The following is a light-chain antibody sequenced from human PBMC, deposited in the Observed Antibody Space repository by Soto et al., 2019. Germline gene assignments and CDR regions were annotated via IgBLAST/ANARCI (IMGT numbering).Light chain of an antibody. CDR1: QSVGSF. CDR2: GAS. J-gene: IGKJ5*01. V-gene: IGKV3-15*01. Sequence: EIVLTQSPATLSLSPGERATLSCRASQSVGSFLAWYQQKPGQAPRLLIYGASTRATGVPARFSGRGSGTEFTLTISSLQSEDFAVYYCQQYTNWPPNTFGQGTRLEIK. CDR3: QQYTNWPPNT.